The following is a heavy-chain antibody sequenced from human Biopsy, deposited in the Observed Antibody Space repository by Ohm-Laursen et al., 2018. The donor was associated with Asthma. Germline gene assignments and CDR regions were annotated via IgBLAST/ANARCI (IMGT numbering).Heavy chain of an antibody. V-gene: IGHV4-59*07. J-gene: IGHJ4*02. Sequence: SDPLSLTCSVYGGSISSFYWSWTRQSPEKGLEWMGYVYWTGSTNYNPSLKSRITMSVDTSKNRMFLELTSVTAADTAIYYCVRAVRNEQWLAPFDYWGQGKPVTVSS. CDR1: GGSISSFY. CDR3: VRAVRNEQWLAPFDY. D-gene: IGHD6-19*01. CDR2: VYWTGST.